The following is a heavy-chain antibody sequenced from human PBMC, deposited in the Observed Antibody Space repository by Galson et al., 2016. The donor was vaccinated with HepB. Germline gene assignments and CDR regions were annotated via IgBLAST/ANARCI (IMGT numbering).Heavy chain of an antibody. CDR2: IIPMFDTA. V-gene: IGHV1-69*13. D-gene: IGHD3-9*01. Sequence: SVKVSCKASGGTFSNYAITWVRQAPGQGLEWMGGIIPMFDTANYAQKFQGRVTITADESTSTAYMELSSLISEDTAVYYCARAGPYYDILTVTYDAFDIWAQGTMVTVSS. CDR3: ARAGPYYDILTVTYDAFDI. J-gene: IGHJ3*02. CDR1: GGTFSNYA.